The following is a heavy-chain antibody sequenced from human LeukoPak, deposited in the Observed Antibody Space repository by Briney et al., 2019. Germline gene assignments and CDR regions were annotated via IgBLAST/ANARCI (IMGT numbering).Heavy chain of an antibody. D-gene: IGHD3-22*01. CDR2: INPSGGST. Sequence: ASVKVSCKASGYTFTSYYMHWVRQAPGQGLEWMGIINPSGGSTSYAQKFQGRVTMTRDMSTSTVYMELSSLRSEDTAVYYCARDGRRRYDSSGFPDYWGQGTLVTVSS. CDR3: ARDGRRRYDSSGFPDY. V-gene: IGHV1-46*01. CDR1: GYTFTSYY. J-gene: IGHJ4*02.